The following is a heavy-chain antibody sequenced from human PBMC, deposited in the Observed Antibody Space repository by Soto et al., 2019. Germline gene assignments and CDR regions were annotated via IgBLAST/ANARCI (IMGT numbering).Heavy chain of an antibody. CDR2: ISYDGRNK. J-gene: IGHJ6*02. Sequence: SLRLSCAASGFTFRSYDIHWVRQAPGKGLEWVAVISYDGRNKYYADSVKGRFTISRDNSKNTLFLQMNSLRAEDTAVYFCAKNHLIRGVIISGLDVWGQGTTVTVSS. CDR1: GFTFRSYD. D-gene: IGHD3-10*01. V-gene: IGHV3-30*18. CDR3: AKNHLIRGVIISGLDV.